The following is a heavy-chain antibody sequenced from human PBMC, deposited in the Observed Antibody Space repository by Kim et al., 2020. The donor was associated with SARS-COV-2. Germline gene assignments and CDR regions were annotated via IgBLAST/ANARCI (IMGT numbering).Heavy chain of an antibody. CDR2: ISHSGST. Sequence: SETLSLTCAVSGVSMSSSNWWGWVRQPPGKGLEWIGEISHSGSTEYNPALKRRVTISVDKSKNQFSLKLTSVTAADTAVYFCARAVSSAWTLRDWFDPWGQGTLVTVSS. D-gene: IGHD6-19*01. J-gene: IGHJ5*02. V-gene: IGHV4-4*02. CDR3: ARAVSSAWTLRDWFDP. CDR1: GVSMSSSNW.